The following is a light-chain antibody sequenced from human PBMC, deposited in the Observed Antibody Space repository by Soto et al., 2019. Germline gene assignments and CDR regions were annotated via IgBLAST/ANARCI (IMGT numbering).Light chain of an antibody. J-gene: IGKJ1*01. V-gene: IGKV1-39*01. CDR1: QSINSY. Sequence: DIQMTQSPSSLSASVGDKVTITCRASQSINSYLNWYQQKPGKAPNLLIYAASSLQSGVPSRFSGSGSGTDFTLTISSLQPEDFATYYCQQSYSTLSWTFGQGTKVDIK. CDR3: QQSYSTLSWT. CDR2: AAS.